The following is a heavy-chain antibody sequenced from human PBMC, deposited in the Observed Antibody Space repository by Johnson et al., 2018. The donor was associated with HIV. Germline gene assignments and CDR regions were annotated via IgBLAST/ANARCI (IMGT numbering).Heavy chain of an antibody. V-gene: IGHV3-13*01. Sequence: VQLVESGGGLVQPGGSLRLSCAASGFTFDDFAVSWVRQVPGRGLEWVSAIGTAGDTYYPGSVKGRFTISRENAKNSLYLQMNNLRAGDTAVYYCSIGRGEFPRHAFDIWGQGTMVTVSS. CDR1: GFTFDDFA. CDR2: IGTAGDT. D-gene: IGHD3-10*01. CDR3: SIGRGEFPRHAFDI. J-gene: IGHJ3*02.